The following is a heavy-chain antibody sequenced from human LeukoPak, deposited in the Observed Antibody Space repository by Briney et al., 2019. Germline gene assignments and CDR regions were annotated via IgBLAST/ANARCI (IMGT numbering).Heavy chain of an antibody. CDR2: IYYSGST. J-gene: IGHJ5*02. Sequence: SETLSLTCTVSGASISNYYWSWIRQPAGKGLEWIGSIYYSGSTYYNPSLKSRVTISVDTSKNQFSLKLSSVTAADTAVYYCARQESRFDPWGQGTLVTVSS. CDR3: ARQESRFDP. D-gene: IGHD3-10*01. CDR1: GASISNYY. V-gene: IGHV4-59*05.